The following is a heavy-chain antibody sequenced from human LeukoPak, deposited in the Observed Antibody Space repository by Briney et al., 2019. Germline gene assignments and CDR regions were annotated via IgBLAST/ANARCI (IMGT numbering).Heavy chain of an antibody. J-gene: IGHJ3*02. CDR3: ARGMSSTSLHDAFDI. CDR2: ISAYNGNT. Sequence: APVKLSCKASGYTFTSYGISWVRQAPGQGLEWMGWISAYNGNTNYAQKLQGRVTMTTDTSTSTAYMELRSLRSDDTAVYYCARGMSSTSLHDAFDIWGQGTMVTVSS. D-gene: IGHD2-2*01. CDR1: GYTFTSYG. V-gene: IGHV1-18*01.